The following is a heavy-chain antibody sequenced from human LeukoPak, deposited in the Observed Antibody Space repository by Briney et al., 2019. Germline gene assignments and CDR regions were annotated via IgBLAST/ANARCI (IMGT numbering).Heavy chain of an antibody. V-gene: IGHV4-31*03. J-gene: IGHJ4*02. CDR1: GGSISSGGYY. D-gene: IGHD5-18*01. Sequence: SQTLSLTCTVSGGSISSGGYYWSWIRQHPGKGLEWIGYIYYSGSTYYNPSLKSRVTISLDTSKNQFSLELTSVTAADTAVYYCARSGGSSYGYFDYWGQGTLVTVSS. CDR3: ARSGGSSYGYFDY. CDR2: IYYSGST.